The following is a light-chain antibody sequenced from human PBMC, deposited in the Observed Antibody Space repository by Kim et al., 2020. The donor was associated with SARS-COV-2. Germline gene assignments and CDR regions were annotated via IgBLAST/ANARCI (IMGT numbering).Light chain of an antibody. CDR1: DSNIGSNT. V-gene: IGLV1-44*01. Sequence: ELTQPPSASGTPGQSVTISCSGSDSNIGSNTVSWFQHVPGKAPKLIIHTNTQRPSGVPDRFSASKSGTSASLAISGLQSEDEAEYYCSARDDTLNGWVFGGGTKVTVL. CDR2: TNT. J-gene: IGLJ3*02. CDR3: SARDDTLNGWV.